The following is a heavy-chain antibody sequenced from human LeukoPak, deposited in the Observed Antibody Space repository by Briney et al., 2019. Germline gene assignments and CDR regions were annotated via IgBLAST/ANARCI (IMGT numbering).Heavy chain of an antibody. CDR2: VSRGGDST. V-gene: IGHV3-23*01. Sequence: GGSLRLSCAASGFTFNTCAMSWVRQAPGQGLEWVSTVSRGGDSTFYAVSVEGRITISRDNSKNTLYLQMNSLRDEDTAVYFCAKGDNIGYSTFEFWGQGKLVTVSS. D-gene: IGHD3-22*01. CDR3: AKGDNIGYSTFEF. J-gene: IGHJ4*02. CDR1: GFTFNTCA.